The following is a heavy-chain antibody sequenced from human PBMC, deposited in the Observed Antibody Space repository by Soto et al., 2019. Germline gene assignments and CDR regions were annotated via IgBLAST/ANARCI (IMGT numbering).Heavy chain of an antibody. D-gene: IGHD2-2*01. CDR1: GFTFSSYA. CDR2: ISYDGSNK. CDR3: ARLEQIVVVPGGFDY. Sequence: GGSLRLSCAASGFTFSSYAMHWVRQAPGKGLEWVAVISYDGSNKYYADSVKGRFTISRDNSKNTLYLQMNSLRAEDTAVYYCARLEQIVVVPGGFDYWGQGTLVTVSS. V-gene: IGHV3-30-3*01. J-gene: IGHJ4*02.